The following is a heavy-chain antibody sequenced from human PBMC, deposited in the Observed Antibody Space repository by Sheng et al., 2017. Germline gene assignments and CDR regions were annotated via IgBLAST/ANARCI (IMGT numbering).Heavy chain of an antibody. Sequence: QVQLVQSGAEVKKPGSSVRVSCKVSGGTLTNYAINWVRQAPGQGLEWMGNIIPMYTTVNYAQNFQDRVTITADESANTAYMELSSLRSDDTAVYYCARFRGKCGGDCYPTDVWGQGTTVTVSS. J-gene: IGHJ6*02. D-gene: IGHD2-21*02. CDR2: IIPMYTTV. CDR1: GGTLTNYA. CDR3: ARFRGKCGGDCYPTDV. V-gene: IGHV1-69*15.